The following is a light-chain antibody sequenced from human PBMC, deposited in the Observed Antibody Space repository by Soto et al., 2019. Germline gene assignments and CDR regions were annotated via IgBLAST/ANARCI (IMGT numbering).Light chain of an antibody. CDR2: DAS. Sequence: IVLIQSPATLSLSPGERATLSCRATQNINSYLAWYQQKPGQAPRLLIYDASNRATGILARFRGSGSGTDFTLTISSLESEDSAVYYCQQRRDWYTFGQGTKLEIK. V-gene: IGKV3-11*01. J-gene: IGKJ2*01. CDR3: QQRRDWYT. CDR1: QNINSY.